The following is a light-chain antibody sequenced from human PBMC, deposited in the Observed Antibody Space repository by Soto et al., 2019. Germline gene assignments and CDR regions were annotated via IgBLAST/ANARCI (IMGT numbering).Light chain of an antibody. V-gene: IGLV1-44*01. CDR2: ENN. CDR3: AGWDGSLKAFV. J-gene: IGLJ1*01. Sequence: QSVLTQPPSASGAPGQRVTISCSGSASNIGRDPVNWYQQVPGTAPKLLIYENNHRPSGVPDRFSGSKSGTSASLVISGLQSEDEAEYFCAGWDGSLKAFVFGTGTKVAVL. CDR1: ASNIGRDP.